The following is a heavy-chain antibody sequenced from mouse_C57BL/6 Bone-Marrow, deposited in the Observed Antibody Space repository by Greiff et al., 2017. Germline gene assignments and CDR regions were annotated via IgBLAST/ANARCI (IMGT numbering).Heavy chain of an antibody. J-gene: IGHJ4*01. CDR1: GYTFTSYW. D-gene: IGHD1-1*01. CDR3: ARCYYGPYYAMDY. CDR2: IDPSDSYT. Sequence: VQLQQSGAELVKPGASVKLSCKASGYTFTSYWMQWVKQRPGQGLEWIGEIDPSDSYTNYNQKFKGKATLTVDTSSSTAYMQLSSLTSEDSAVYYCARCYYGPYYAMDYWGQGTSVTVSS. V-gene: IGHV1-50*01.